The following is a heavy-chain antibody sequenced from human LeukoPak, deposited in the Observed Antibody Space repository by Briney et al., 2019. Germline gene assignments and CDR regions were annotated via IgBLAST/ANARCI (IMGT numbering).Heavy chain of an antibody. CDR1: GFTFSSYS. CDR2: INHSGST. CDR3: ARGRRAAPEEVNWFDP. V-gene: IGHV4-34*01. J-gene: IGHJ5*02. Sequence: PGGSLRLSCAASGFTFSSYSMNWVRQPPGKGLEWIGEINHSGSTNYNPSLKSRVTISVDTSKNQFSLKLSSVTAADTAVYYCARGRRAAPEEVNWFDPWGQGTLVTVSS. D-gene: IGHD1-14*01.